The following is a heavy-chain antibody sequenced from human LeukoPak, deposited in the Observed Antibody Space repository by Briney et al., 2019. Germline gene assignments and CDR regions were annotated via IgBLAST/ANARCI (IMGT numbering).Heavy chain of an antibody. J-gene: IGHJ4*02. V-gene: IGHV4-39*01. CDR2: IYYSGST. Sequence: SETLSLTCTVSGGSISSSSYYWGWIRQPPGKGLEWIGSIYYSGSTYYNPSLKSRVTISVDTSKNQFSLKLSSVTAADTAVYYCASRGYSWYSDYWGQGTLVTVSS. CDR3: ASRGYSWYSDY. D-gene: IGHD5-18*01. CDR1: GGSISSSSYY.